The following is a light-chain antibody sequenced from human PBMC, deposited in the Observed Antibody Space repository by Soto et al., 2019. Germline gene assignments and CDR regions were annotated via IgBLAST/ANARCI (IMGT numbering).Light chain of an antibody. J-gene: IGKJ5*01. CDR2: AAT. CDR1: QGISTW. CDR3: QQTNSFPIP. Sequence: DIPGTPSPSTLSASVRDKVPITCRASQGISTWLALYQQKPGKAPQLLIYAATSLQSGVPSRSSGSGSGTDFTLTISSLQPEDFATYYCQQTNSFPIPVGQGARLEI. V-gene: IGKV1-12*01.